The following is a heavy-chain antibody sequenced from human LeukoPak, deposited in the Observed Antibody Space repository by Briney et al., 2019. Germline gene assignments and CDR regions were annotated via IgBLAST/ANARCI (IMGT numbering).Heavy chain of an antibody. CDR1: GFPFSTYA. D-gene: IGHD3-16*02. V-gene: IGHV3-48*02. Sequence: TGGSLRLSCAASGFPFSTYAMSWVRQAPGKGLEWVAYINRSSTIYYADSVGGRFTISRDDAKNSLYLQMNSLRDEDTAVYYCARDARPYHYYGLDVWGQGTTVTVSS. CDR2: INRSSTI. J-gene: IGHJ6*02. CDR3: ARDARPYHYYGLDV.